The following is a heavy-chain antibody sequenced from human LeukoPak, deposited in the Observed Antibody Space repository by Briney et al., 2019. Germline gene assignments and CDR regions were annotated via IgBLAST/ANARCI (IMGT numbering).Heavy chain of an antibody. D-gene: IGHD3-10*01. J-gene: IGHJ4*02. CDR2: IYHSGST. CDR3: ARDLYYYGSGSYYPPLDY. V-gene: IGHV4-38-2*02. CDR1: GYSISSGYY. Sequence: SETLSLTCTVSGYSISSGYYWGWIRQPPGKGLEWIGSIYHSGSTYYNPSLRGRVTISVDTSKNQFSLKLSSVTAADTAVYYCARDLYYYGSGSYYPPLDYWGQGTLVTVSS.